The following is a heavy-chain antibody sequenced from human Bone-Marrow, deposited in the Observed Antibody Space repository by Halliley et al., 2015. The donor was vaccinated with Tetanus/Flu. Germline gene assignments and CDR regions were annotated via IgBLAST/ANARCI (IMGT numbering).Heavy chain of an antibody. J-gene: IGHJ6*02. CDR2: ISYSGGI. V-gene: IGHV4-59*01. D-gene: IGHD3-3*01. Sequence: EWIGYISYSGGINYHPSLKSRVTILGDTSKNQFSLNLISVTAADTAVYYCAGFGHYYYYGMDVWGQGTTVTVSS. CDR3: AGFGHYYYYGMDV.